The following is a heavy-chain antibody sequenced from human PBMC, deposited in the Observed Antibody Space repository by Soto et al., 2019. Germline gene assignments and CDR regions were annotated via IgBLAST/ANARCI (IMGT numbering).Heavy chain of an antibody. CDR3: ARVPVLVRGVTNNWFDP. CDR2: INHSGST. CDR1: GGSFSGYY. Sequence: SETLSLTCAVYGGSFSGYYWSWIRQPSGKGLEWIGEINHSGSTNYNPSLKSRVTISVDTSKNQFSLKLSSVTAADTAVYYCARVPVLVRGVTNNWFDPWGQGTLVTVSS. V-gene: IGHV4-34*01. J-gene: IGHJ5*02. D-gene: IGHD3-10*01.